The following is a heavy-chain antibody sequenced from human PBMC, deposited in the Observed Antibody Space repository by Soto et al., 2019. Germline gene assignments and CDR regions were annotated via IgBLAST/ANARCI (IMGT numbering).Heavy chain of an antibody. D-gene: IGHD2-21*01. V-gene: IGHV4-30-4*01. J-gene: IGHJ3*02. CDR3: AIVWMDTRGDWAFDI. CDR1: GASVSSGDYY. CDR2: IYNHGNT. Sequence: QVQLQESGPGLVKPSQTLSLTCTVSGASVSSGDYYCSWLPKPPGKGLEWIGYIYNHGNTYYNPSFKRHVAISVDTSQYEFSLEVIELTAADTASYYCAIVWMDTRGDWAFDIWGQGTMVNLSS.